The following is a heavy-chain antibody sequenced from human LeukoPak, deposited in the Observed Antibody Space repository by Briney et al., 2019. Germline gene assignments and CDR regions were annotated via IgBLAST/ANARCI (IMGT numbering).Heavy chain of an antibody. CDR1: GGSISSGSYY. Sequence: PSETLSLTCTVSGGSISSGSYYWSWIRQPAGKGLEWIGRIYTSGSTNYNPSLKSRVTISVDTSKNQFSLKLSSVTAADTAVYYCARVYRRLLWFGETKYNWFDPWGQGTLVTVSS. V-gene: IGHV4-61*02. CDR3: ARVYRRLLWFGETKYNWFDP. D-gene: IGHD3-10*01. CDR2: IYTSGST. J-gene: IGHJ5*02.